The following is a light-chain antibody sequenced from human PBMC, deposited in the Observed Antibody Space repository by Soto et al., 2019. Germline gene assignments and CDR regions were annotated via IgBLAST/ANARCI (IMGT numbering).Light chain of an antibody. V-gene: IGLV4-69*01. CDR1: RGHSRYA. Sequence: QSVLTQSPSASASLGASVKLTCTLSRGHSRYAIAWHQQQPKKGPRYLMKLNSDGSHSKGDGIPDRFSGSSSGTERYLTISSLQSEDEADYYCQTWDTGIQVFGGGTKVTVL. CDR3: QTWDTGIQV. J-gene: IGLJ2*01. CDR2: LNSDGSH.